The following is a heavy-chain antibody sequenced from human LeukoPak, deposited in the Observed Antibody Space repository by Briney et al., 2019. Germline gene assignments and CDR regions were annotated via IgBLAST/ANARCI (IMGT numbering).Heavy chain of an antibody. CDR3: AREATYSGYDRLDY. V-gene: IGHV1-18*04. CDR2: ISVYNGNT. Sequence: ASVKVSCKASGYTFTSYGISWVRQAPGQGLEWMGWISVYNGNTNYAQKLQGRVTMTTDTSTSTAYMELRSLRSDDTAVYYCAREATYSGYDRLDYWGQGTLVTVSS. D-gene: IGHD5-12*01. CDR1: GYTFTSYG. J-gene: IGHJ4*02.